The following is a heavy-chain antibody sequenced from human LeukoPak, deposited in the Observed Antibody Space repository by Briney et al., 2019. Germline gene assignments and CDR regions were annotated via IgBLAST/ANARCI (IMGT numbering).Heavy chain of an antibody. CDR3: ARGGLNAVTFFDY. D-gene: IGHD6-19*01. CDR1: GFTFSSYW. Sequence: GGSLRLSCAASGFTFSSYWMSWVRQAPGKGLEWVANIKQDGSEKYYVDSVKGRFTISRDNAKNSLYLQMNSLRAEDTAVYYCARGGLNAVTFFDYWGQGTLVTVSS. V-gene: IGHV3-7*01. J-gene: IGHJ4*02. CDR2: IKQDGSEK.